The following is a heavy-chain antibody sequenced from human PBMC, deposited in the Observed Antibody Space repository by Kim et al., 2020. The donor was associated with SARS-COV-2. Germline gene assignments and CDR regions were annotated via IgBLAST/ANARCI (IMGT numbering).Heavy chain of an antibody. J-gene: IGHJ5*02. CDR3: AREREGPFYYDYVWGSYRYNEGPFDP. V-gene: IGHV3-30-3*01. Sequence: GGSLRLSCAASGFTFSSYAMHWVRQAPGKGLEWVAVISYDGSNKYYADSVKGRFTISRDNSKNTLYLQMNSLRAEDTAVYYCAREREGPFYYDYVWGSYRYNEGPFDPWGQGTLVTVSS. CDR1: GFTFSSYA. CDR2: ISYDGSNK. D-gene: IGHD3-16*02.